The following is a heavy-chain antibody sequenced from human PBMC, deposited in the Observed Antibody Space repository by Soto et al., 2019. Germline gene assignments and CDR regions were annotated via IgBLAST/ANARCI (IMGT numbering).Heavy chain of an antibody. J-gene: IGHJ6*03. CDR2: INPNSGGT. D-gene: IGHD6-6*01. V-gene: IGHV1-2*04. Sequence: GASVKVSCKASGYTLTGYYMHWVRQAPGQGLEWMGWINPNSGGTNYAQKFQGWVTMTRDTSISTAYMELSRLRSDDTAVYYCARDSSSSKYYYYMDVWGKGTTVTVSS. CDR1: GYTLTGYY. CDR3: ARDSSSSKYYYYMDV.